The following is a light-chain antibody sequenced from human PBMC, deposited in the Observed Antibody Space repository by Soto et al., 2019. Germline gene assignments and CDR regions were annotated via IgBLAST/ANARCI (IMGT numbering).Light chain of an antibody. V-gene: IGKV1-27*01. CDR2: AAS. J-gene: IGKJ1*01. CDR3: PKYNSGPWT. CDR1: QGINNN. Sequence: DIPITQAPSALPAPVGDVTNITCRANQGINNNSAWYQQKPGKVPMLRIYAASTLQSGVPSRFSGSRSCTDFTLTISSLQPEDVATYYCPKYNSGPWTFGHGNKVDIK.